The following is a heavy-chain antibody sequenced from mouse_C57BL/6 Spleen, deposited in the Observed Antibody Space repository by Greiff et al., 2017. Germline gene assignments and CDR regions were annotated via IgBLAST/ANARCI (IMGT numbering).Heavy chain of an antibody. J-gene: IGHJ3*01. V-gene: IGHV1-52*01. CDR2: IDPSDSET. Sequence: QVQLKQPGAELVRPGSSVKLSCKASGYTFTSYWMHWVKQRPIQGLEWIGNIDPSDSETHYNQKFKDKATLTVDKSSSTAYMQLSSLTSEDSAVYYCARYMGDYDGTWFAYWGQGTLVTVSA. D-gene: IGHD2-4*01. CDR1: GYTFTSYW. CDR3: ARYMGDYDGTWFAY.